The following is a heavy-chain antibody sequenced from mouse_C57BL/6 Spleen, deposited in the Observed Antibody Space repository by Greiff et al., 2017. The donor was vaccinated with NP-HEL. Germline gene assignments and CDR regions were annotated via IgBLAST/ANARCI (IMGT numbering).Heavy chain of an antibody. Sequence: QVQLQQSGAELARPGASVKLSCKASGYTFTSYGISWVKQRTGQGLEWIGEIYPRSGNTYYNEKFKGKATLTADKSSSTADMELRSLTSEVSAVYFWAMGYATSYYYAMDYWGQGTSVTVSS. CDR2: IYPRSGNT. J-gene: IGHJ4*01. CDR1: GYTFTSYG. D-gene: IGHD2-14*01. CDR3: AMGYATSYYYAMDY. V-gene: IGHV1-81*01.